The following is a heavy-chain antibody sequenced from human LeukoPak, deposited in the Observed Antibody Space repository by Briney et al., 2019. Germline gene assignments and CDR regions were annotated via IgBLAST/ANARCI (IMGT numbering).Heavy chain of an antibody. V-gene: IGHV3-30*04. CDR2: MSFDGFSK. Sequence: GGSLRLSCEMSRFTFSTSIIHWVRQAPGKGLEWVAAMSFDGFSKYYADSMKGRLSISRGESKNTVYLQMESLRFEDTAVYYCAREGHTSGYCGTFENWGQGTTVAVSS. J-gene: IGHJ3*02. CDR1: RFTFSTSI. D-gene: IGHD3-22*01. CDR3: AREGHTSGYCGTFEN.